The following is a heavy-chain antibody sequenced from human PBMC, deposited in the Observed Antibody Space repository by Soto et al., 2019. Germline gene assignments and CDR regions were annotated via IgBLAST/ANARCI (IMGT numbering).Heavy chain of an antibody. CDR3: ARGNLIGIAAAGLQH. Sequence: ASVKVSCNASGYTFTSYYMHLVRQAPGQGLGWMGIINPSGGSTSYAQKFQGRVTMTRDTSTSTVYMELSSLRPEDTAVYYCARGNLIGIAAAGLQHWGQGTLVTVSS. J-gene: IGHJ4*02. CDR1: GYTFTSYY. V-gene: IGHV1-46*03. D-gene: IGHD6-13*01. CDR2: INPSGGST.